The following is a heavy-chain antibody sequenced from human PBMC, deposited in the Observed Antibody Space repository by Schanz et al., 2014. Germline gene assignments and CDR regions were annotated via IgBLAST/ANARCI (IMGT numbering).Heavy chain of an antibody. CDR3: ARSTYYDILTGQTHTRVDVRYFDL. J-gene: IGHJ2*01. CDR2: IGPASDP. V-gene: IGHV3-13*05. D-gene: IGHD3-9*01. CDR1: GFTFSNYD. Sequence: EVQLVESGGGLVQPGGSLRLSCAASGFTFSNYDMHWVRQAIGKGLEWVSGIGPASDPYYAGSVKGRFTISRENGKNSLFLQMHSLRADDTAVYYCARSTYYDILTGQTHTRVDVRYFDLWGRGTLVTVSS.